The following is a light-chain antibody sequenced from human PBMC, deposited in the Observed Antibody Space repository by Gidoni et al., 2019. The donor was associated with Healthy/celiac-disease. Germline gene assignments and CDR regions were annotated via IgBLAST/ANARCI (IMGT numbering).Light chain of an antibody. Sequence: EIVLTQSPATLSLSPGERATLSCRASPSVSSYLAWYQQKPGQAPRLLIYDASNRATGIPARFRGSGSGTDFTLTISSLEPEDFAVYYCQQRSNWPLTFGGGTKVEIK. CDR1: PSVSSY. V-gene: IGKV3-11*01. CDR3: QQRSNWPLT. J-gene: IGKJ4*01. CDR2: DAS.